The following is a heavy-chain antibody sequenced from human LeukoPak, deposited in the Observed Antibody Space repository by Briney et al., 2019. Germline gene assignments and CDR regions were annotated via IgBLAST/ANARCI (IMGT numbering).Heavy chain of an antibody. CDR1: GCTFTGYY. CDR2: INPNSGGT. CDR3: ARGGGIVVVPASPFDY. V-gene: IGHV1-2*02. Sequence: ASVKVSCKASGCTFTGYYMHWVRQAPGQGLEWMGWINPNSGGTNYAQKFQGRVTMTRDTSISTAYMELSRLRSDDTAVYYCARGGGIVVVPASPFDYWGQGTLVTVSS. D-gene: IGHD2-2*01. J-gene: IGHJ4*02.